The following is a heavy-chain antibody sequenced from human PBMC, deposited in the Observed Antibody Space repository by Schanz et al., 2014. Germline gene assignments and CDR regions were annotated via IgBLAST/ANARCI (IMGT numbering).Heavy chain of an antibody. CDR1: GFTFSSHW. Sequence: EVQLVESGGGLVQPGGSLRLSCAASGFTFSSHWMHWVRQDPGKGLVWVARINSVGSNTDYADSVTGRFTISRDNAKNSLILQMNSLRAEDSAVYYCVRDSFIAFDYWGQGTLXTVSS. J-gene: IGHJ4*02. D-gene: IGHD3-16*02. CDR3: VRDSFIAFDY. CDR2: INSVGSNT. V-gene: IGHV3-74*01.